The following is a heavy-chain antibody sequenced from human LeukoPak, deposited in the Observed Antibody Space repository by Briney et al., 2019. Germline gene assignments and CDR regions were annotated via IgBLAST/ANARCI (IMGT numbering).Heavy chain of an antibody. J-gene: IGHJ3*02. V-gene: IGHV3-7*01. CDR2: INQDASDI. CDR3: ARAVITYSDAFDI. CDR1: GFSFSDFW. D-gene: IGHD4-23*01. Sequence: PGGSLRLSCAASGFSFSDFWMTWVRQAPGKGLEWVANINQDASDIQYVDSLKGRFTISRDNSKNSVYLQMTSLRAEDTAVYYCARAVITYSDAFDIWGQGTMVTVSS.